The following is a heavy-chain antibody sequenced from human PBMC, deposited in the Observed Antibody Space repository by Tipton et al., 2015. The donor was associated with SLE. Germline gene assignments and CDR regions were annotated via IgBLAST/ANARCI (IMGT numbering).Heavy chain of an antibody. V-gene: IGHV4-59*07. CDR1: GGSISTYY. Sequence: TLSLTCTVSGGSISTYYWSWIRQSPGKGLEWIGYIYNGGNTDYNPSLKSRVTMSVDTSKNQFSLKVSSVTAADSAVYYCATSTECGGDCYSYWGQGTLVTVSS. J-gene: IGHJ4*02. CDR2: IYNGGNT. D-gene: IGHD2-21*01. CDR3: ATSTECGGDCYSY.